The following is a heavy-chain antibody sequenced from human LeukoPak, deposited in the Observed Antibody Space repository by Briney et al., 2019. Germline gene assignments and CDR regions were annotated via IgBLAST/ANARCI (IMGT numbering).Heavy chain of an antibody. D-gene: IGHD3-10*01. CDR1: GFTFSSYA. V-gene: IGHV3-30*04. CDR3: AREPYGSGSPRTAKYYYYYMDV. J-gene: IGHJ6*03. CDR2: ISYDGSNK. Sequence: GGSLRLSCAASGFTFSSYAMHGVRQAPGKGLEWVAVISYDGSNKYYADSVKGRFTISRDNSKNTLYLQMNSLRAEDTAVYYCAREPYGSGSPRTAKYYYYYMDVWGKGTTVTVSS.